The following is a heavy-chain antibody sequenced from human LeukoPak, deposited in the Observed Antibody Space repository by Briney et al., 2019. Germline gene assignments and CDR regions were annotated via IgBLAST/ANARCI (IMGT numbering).Heavy chain of an antibody. CDR1: GFTFSDYY. CDR3: ARDVEYHDSSGYPYYFDY. Sequence: GGSLRLSCAASGFTFSDYYMSWIRQAPGKGLEWVSYISSSGSTIYYADSVKGRFTISRDNAKNSLYLQMNSLRAEDTAVYYCARDVEYHDSSGYPYYFDYWGQGTLVTVSS. J-gene: IGHJ4*02. V-gene: IGHV3-11*01. CDR2: ISSSGSTI. D-gene: IGHD3-22*01.